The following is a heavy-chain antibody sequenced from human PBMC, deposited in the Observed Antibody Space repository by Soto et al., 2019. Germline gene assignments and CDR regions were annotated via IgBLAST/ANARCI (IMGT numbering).Heavy chain of an antibody. CDR3: AKDLGTDDFWSAYYTYYYMDV. CDR1: GFTFSSYA. V-gene: IGHV3-23*01. D-gene: IGHD3-3*01. CDR2: ISGSGDNT. J-gene: IGHJ6*03. Sequence: EVQLLESGGCLVQPGGSLRLSCAASGFTFSSYALNWVRQAPGKGLEWVSVISGSGDNTYYADSVKGRFTISRDNSKNTLYLQMNSLRAEDTAVYYCAKDLGTDDFWSAYYTYYYMDVWGKGTTVTVSS.